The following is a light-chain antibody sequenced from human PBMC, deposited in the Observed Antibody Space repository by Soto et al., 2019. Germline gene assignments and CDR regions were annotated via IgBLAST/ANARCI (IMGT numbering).Light chain of an antibody. V-gene: IGLV2-14*01. J-gene: IGLJ1*01. CDR1: GSDVGAYNY. CDR3: TSFTSSSTLYV. CDR2: DVS. Sequence: QSALTQPASVSGSPGQSITISCTGTGSDVGAYNYVSWYQQHPDKAPKLMIYDVSDRPSGVSNRFSGSKSGNTASLTISGLQTEDEADYYCTSFTSSSTLYVFGAGTKLTVL.